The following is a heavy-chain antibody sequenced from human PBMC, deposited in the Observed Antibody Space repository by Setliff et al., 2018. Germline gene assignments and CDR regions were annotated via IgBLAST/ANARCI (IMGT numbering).Heavy chain of an antibody. CDR1: GYTFTHRY. D-gene: IGHD3-16*02. Sequence: ASVKVSCKASGYTFTHRYLHWVRQAPGRALEWMGWISPYSGGTKYSPKFQGRVAMTRDTSATTAFLELSGLTYDDTAVYYCARDPLYRENLSRVFDFWGQGTMVTVSS. J-gene: IGHJ3*01. V-gene: IGHV1-2*02. CDR2: ISPYSGGT. CDR3: ARDPLYRENLSRVFDF.